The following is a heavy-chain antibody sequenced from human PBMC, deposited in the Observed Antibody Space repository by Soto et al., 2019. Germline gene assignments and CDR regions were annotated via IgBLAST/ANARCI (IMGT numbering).Heavy chain of an antibody. CDR2: ISAYNGNT. Sequence: ASVKVSCKASGYTFTSYGISWVRQAPGQGLEWMGWISAYNGNTNYAQKLQGRVTMTTDTSTSTAYMELRSLRSDDTAVYYCARDRSVAARGFHYYYYYGMDVWGQGTTVTVSS. CDR1: GYTFTSYG. V-gene: IGHV1-18*04. CDR3: ARDRSVAARGFHYYYYYGMDV. D-gene: IGHD6-6*01. J-gene: IGHJ6*02.